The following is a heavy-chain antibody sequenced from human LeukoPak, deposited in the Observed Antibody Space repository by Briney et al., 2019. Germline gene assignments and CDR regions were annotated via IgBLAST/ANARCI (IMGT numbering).Heavy chain of an antibody. D-gene: IGHD6-6*01. CDR2: ISDSGGNT. V-gene: IGHV3-23*01. CDR3: ARHRSSWLIDY. Sequence: GGSLRLSCAASGFTFSSYAMSWVRKAPWERLQWVSGISDSGGNTYYADSVRGRFTISRDNSKNTLYLQMNSLRAEDTAVYYCARHRSSWLIDYWGQGTLVTVSS. CDR1: GFTFSSYA. J-gene: IGHJ4*02.